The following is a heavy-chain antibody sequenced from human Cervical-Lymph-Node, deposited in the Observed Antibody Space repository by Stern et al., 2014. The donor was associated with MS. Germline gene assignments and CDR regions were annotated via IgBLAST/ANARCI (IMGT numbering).Heavy chain of an antibody. V-gene: IGHV4-59*01. Sequence: QLQLQESGPGLVKPSETLSLTCTVSSDSISSYYWTWIRQSPRKGLEWIGYSHHSGSTQYNPSLKNRVYISVDTSNNQVSLRLSYVTAADTAVYYCAGGVPRYYQYYGMDVWGQGTTVIVSS. CDR1: SDSISSYY. CDR3: AGGVPRYYQYYGMDV. CDR2: SHHSGST. J-gene: IGHJ6*02. D-gene: IGHD3-10*01.